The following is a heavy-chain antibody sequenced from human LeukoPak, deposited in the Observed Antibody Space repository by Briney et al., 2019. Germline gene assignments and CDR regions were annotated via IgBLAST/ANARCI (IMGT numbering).Heavy chain of an antibody. CDR1: GYSISSGYY. CDR3: ARVNIHYYYMDV. D-gene: IGHD2/OR15-2a*01. V-gene: IGHV4-38-2*01. CDR2: MYHSGNT. Sequence: SETLSLTCAVSGYSISSGYYWGWIRQPPGKGLEWIGSMYHSGNTCYNPSLKSRVTISVDTSKKQFSLNMSSVTAADTAVYYCARVNIHYYYMDVWGKGTTVTVSS. J-gene: IGHJ6*03.